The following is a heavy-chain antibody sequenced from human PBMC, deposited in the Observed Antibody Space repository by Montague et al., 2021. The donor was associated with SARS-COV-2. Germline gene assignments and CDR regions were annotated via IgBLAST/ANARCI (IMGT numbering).Heavy chain of an antibody. V-gene: IGHV4-59*01. Sequence: SETLSLTCSVSGGSTSNYYWTWIRQSPGKGLQWIGYIFYTGSTKFNPSLKSRVSMSLDTSKNHFSLRLSAATAADTAVYYCAREYRIELWQTNWYFGLWGRGTLVTVSS. CDR1: GGSTSNYY. CDR3: AREYRIELWQTNWYFGL. CDR2: IFYTGST. D-gene: IGHD3-16*01. J-gene: IGHJ2*01.